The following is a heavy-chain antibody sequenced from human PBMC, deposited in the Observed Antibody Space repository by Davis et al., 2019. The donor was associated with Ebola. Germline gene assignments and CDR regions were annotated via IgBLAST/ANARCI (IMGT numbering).Heavy chain of an antibody. Sequence: GESLKISCAASGFTFSSYAMHWVRQAPGKGLEWVAVISYDGSNKYYADSVKGRFTISRDNSKNTLYLQMNSLRAEDTAVYYCARSLPADDYYYYGMDVWGQGTTVTVSS. CDR1: GFTFSSYA. J-gene: IGHJ6*02. D-gene: IGHD2-15*01. CDR2: ISYDGSNK. V-gene: IGHV3-30-3*01. CDR3: ARSLPADDYYYYGMDV.